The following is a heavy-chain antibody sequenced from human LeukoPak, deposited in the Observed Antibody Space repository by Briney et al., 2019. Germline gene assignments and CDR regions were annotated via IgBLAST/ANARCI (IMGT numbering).Heavy chain of an antibody. J-gene: IGHJ4*02. V-gene: IGHV3-21*06. D-gene: IGHD6-13*01. CDR2: ISNSGNNI. CDR3: ARGSSWSYDY. Sequence: GGSLRLSCAASGFTFSSYSMYWVRQAPGKGLGWVSSISNSGNNIYYPDSVKGRFTTSRDNAKSSLYLQMSSLRAEDTAVYHCARGSSWSYDYWGRGTLVTVSS. CDR1: GFTFSSYS.